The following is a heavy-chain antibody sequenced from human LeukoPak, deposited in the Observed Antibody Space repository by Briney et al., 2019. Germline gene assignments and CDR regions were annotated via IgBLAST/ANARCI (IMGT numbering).Heavy chain of an antibody. V-gene: IGHV4-39*07. CDR3: ARQLVAPPPKYYYYMDV. J-gene: IGHJ6*03. Sequence: PSETLSLTCTVSGGSISGSGYYWGWVRQPPGKGLEWIGSIYESGSIYYNPSLNSRVTISVDTSKNQFSLKLRSLTAADTAFYFCARQLVAPPPKYYYYMDVWGKGTTVTVSS. CDR1: GGSISGSGYY. CDR2: IYESGSI. D-gene: IGHD2-21*01.